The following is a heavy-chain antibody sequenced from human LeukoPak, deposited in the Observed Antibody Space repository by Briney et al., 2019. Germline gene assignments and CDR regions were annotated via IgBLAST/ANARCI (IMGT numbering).Heavy chain of an antibody. CDR3: ASGYCGGACQLGGVDM. J-gene: IGHJ3*02. V-gene: IGHV4-4*07. D-gene: IGHD2-21*02. CDR2: IYTSGST. Sequence: PSETLSLTCTVSGGSFSTYYWSWIRQPAGKGLEWIGRIYTSGSTNYIPSLKSRVTMSVDTSKNQFSLKLSSVTAADTAVYYCASGYCGGACQLGGVDMWGQGTMVTVSS. CDR1: GGSFSTYY.